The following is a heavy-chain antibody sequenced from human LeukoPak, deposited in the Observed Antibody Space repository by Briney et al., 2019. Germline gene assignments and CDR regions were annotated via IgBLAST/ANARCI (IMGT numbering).Heavy chain of an antibody. CDR3: AKGYCSSTSCYDAFDI. V-gene: IGHV3-9*03. CDR1: GFTFDDYA. D-gene: IGHD2-2*01. Sequence: GRSLRLSCAASGFTFDDYAMHWVRQAPGKGLEWVSGISWNSGSIGYADSVKGRFTISRDNAKNSLYLQMNSLRAEDMALYYCAKGYCSSTSCYDAFDIWGQGTMVTVSS. CDR2: ISWNSGSI. J-gene: IGHJ3*02.